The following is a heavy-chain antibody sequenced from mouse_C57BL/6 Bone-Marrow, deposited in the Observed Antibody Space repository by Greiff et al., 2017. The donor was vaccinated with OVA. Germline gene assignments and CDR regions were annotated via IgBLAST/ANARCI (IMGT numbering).Heavy chain of an antibody. CDR2: IHPNSGST. D-gene: IGHD3-2*02. CDR3: IRQLRLFLDY. Sequence: QVQLKQPGAELVKPGASVKLSCKASGYTFTSYWMHWVKQRPGQGLEWIGMIHPNSGSTNYNEKFKSKATLTVDKSSSTAYMQLSSLTSEDSAVYYCIRQLRLFLDYWGQGTTLTVSS. J-gene: IGHJ2*01. CDR1: GYTFTSYW. V-gene: IGHV1-64*01.